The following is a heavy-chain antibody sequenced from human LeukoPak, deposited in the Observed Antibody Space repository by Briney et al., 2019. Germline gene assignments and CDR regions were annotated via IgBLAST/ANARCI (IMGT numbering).Heavy chain of an antibody. CDR1: GFTFSSCG. Sequence: GGSLRLSCAASGFTFSSCGMSWVRQAPGKGLEWVSAISGSGGNTYYADSVKGRFTISRDNSKNTLFLQMNSLRAEDTAVYYCAKYQVRGASFDYWGQGTLVTVSS. J-gene: IGHJ4*02. V-gene: IGHV3-23*01. D-gene: IGHD3-10*01. CDR2: ISGSGGNT. CDR3: AKYQVRGASFDY.